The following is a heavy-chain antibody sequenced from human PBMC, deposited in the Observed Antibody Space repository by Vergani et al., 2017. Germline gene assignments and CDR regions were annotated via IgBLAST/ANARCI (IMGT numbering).Heavy chain of an antibody. CDR3: AKDPRFLEWLSVGWFDP. CDR1: GFTFDDYA. V-gene: IGHV3-9*01. CDR2: ISWNSGST. J-gene: IGHJ5*02. Sequence: EVQLVESGGGLVQPGRSLRLSCAASGFTFDDYAMHWVRQAPGKGLEWVSGISWNSGSTGYADSVKGRFTISRDNAKNSLYLQMNRLRAEDTALYYCAKDPRFLEWLSVGWFDPWGQGTLVTVSS. D-gene: IGHD3-3*01.